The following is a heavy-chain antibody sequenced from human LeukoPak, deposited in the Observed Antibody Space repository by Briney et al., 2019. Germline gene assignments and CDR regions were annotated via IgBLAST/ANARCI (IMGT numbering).Heavy chain of an antibody. CDR3: AKVTEWVPAAPLDY. CDR1: GFTFSSYA. Sequence: SGGSLRLSCAASGFTFSSYAVSWVRQAPGRGLEWVSAISGSGGSTYYADSVKGRFTISRDNSKNTLYLQMNSLRAEDTAVYYCAKVTEWVPAAPLDYWGQGTLVTVSS. CDR2: ISGSGGST. D-gene: IGHD2-2*01. J-gene: IGHJ4*02. V-gene: IGHV3-23*01.